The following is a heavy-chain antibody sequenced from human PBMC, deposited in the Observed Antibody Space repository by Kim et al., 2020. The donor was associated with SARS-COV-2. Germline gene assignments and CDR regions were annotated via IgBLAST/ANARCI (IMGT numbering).Heavy chain of an antibody. CDR3: AKDNRDGYGYDY. D-gene: IGHD5-12*01. J-gene: IGHJ4*02. V-gene: IGHV3-23*01. Sequence: YHSSSAKGRVTISRGNSKNTLYLQMNSLRAEDTAVYYCAKDNRDGYGYDYWGQGTLVTVSS.